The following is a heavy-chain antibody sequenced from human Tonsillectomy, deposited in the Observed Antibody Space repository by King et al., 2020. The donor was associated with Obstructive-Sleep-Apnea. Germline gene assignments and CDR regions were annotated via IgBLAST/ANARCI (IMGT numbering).Heavy chain of an antibody. CDR3: ARDPLEQGRAPDY. D-gene: IGHD7-27*01. CDR2: INPSGGST. V-gene: IGHV1-46*01. CDR1: GYTFTSYY. Sequence: QLVQSGAEVKKLGASVKVSCKASGYTFTSYYMHWVRQAPGQGLEWMGIINPSGGSTSYAQKFQGRVTMTRDTSTSTVYMELSSLRTEDTAWYYWARDPLEQGRAPDYWGQGTMVNVS. J-gene: IGHJ4*02.